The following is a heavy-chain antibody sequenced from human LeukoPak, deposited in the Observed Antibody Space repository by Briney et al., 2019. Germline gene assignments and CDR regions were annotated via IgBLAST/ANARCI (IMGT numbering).Heavy chain of an antibody. J-gene: IGHJ4*02. D-gene: IGHD2-2*01. Sequence: PSETLSLTCTVSGYSISSGYYWGWIRQPPGKGLEWIGSIYHSGSTNYNPSLKSRVTISVDTSKNQFSLKLSSVTAADAAVYYCARHDLATEFRLRRGFDYWGQGALVTVSS. CDR3: ARHDLATEFRLRRGFDY. CDR1: GYSISSGYY. CDR2: IYHSGST. V-gene: IGHV4-38-2*02.